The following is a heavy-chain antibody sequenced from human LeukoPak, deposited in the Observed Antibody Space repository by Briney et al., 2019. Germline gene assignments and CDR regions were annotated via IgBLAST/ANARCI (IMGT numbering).Heavy chain of an antibody. V-gene: IGHV3-21*04. Sequence: GGSLRLSCAASGFTFSTYNMNWVRQAPGKGLEWVSSISSGSNYIYYADSVKGRFTISRDNAKNSLDLQMNSLRAEDTAVYYCARRGSTDYWGQGTLVTVSS. J-gene: IGHJ4*02. CDR3: ARRGSTDY. CDR1: GFTFSTYN. CDR2: ISSGSNYI. D-gene: IGHD2/OR15-2a*01.